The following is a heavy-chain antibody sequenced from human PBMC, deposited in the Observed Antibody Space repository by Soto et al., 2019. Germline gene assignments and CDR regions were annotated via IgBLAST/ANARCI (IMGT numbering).Heavy chain of an antibody. J-gene: IGHJ4*02. D-gene: IGHD4-4*01. CDR1: GFAFNTYG. CDR3: AKKLPGSVMSCPDY. Sequence: GGSLRLSCAASGFAFNTYGMHWVRQAPGKGLEWVAATSSDETVKSYSDSAKGRFTISRDNSRNRLYLQMDSLRAEDTALYYCAKKLPGSVMSCPDYWGRGTQVTVSS. V-gene: IGHV3-30*18. CDR2: TSSDETVK.